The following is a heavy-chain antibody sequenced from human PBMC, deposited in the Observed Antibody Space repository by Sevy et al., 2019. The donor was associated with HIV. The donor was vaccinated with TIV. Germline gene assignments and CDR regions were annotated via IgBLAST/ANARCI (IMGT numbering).Heavy chain of an antibody. Sequence: SETLSLTCTVSGGSISSGDYYWNWIRQPPGKGLEWIGYIYYSGSTYYNPSLKSRVTISVDTSKNQFSLKLSSVTAADTAVYYCAREGVDCTNGVCFPYYYYGMDVWGQGTTVTVSS. CDR1: GGSISSGDYY. V-gene: IGHV4-30-4*01. J-gene: IGHJ6*02. D-gene: IGHD2-8*01. CDR3: AREGVDCTNGVCFPYYYYGMDV. CDR2: IYYSGST.